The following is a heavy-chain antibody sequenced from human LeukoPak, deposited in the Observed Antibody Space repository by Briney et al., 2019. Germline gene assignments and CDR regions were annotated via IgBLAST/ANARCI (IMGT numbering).Heavy chain of an antibody. CDR3: ARVGGDGYNGVLDY. CDR2: IYYSGNT. CDR1: GGSITSSNNY. V-gene: IGHV4-39*07. J-gene: IGHJ4*02. D-gene: IGHD5-24*01. Sequence: SETLSLTCTVSGGSITSSNNYWGWIRQPPGKGLEWIGSIYYSGNTFHNPSLKSRVSISVDTSKNQFSLKLTSVTAADTALYYCARVGGDGYNGVLDYWGQGTLVTVSS.